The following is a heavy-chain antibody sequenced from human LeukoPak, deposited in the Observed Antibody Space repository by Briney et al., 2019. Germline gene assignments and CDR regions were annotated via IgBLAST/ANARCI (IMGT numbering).Heavy chain of an antibody. CDR3: ARGEQWLYGMDV. CDR2: INHSGST. J-gene: IGHJ6*02. D-gene: IGHD6-19*01. CDR1: GGSFSDYY. V-gene: IGHV4-34*01. Sequence: SETLSLTCAVYGGSFSDYYWSWIRQPPGKGLEWIGEINHSGSTNYNPSLKSRVTISVDTSKNQFSLKLSSVTAADTAVYYCARGEQWLYGMDVWGQGTTVTVSS.